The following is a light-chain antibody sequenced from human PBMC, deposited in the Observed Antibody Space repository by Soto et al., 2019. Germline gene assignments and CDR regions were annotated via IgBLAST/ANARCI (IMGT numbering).Light chain of an antibody. V-gene: IGKV1-39*01. CDR2: AAS. Sequence: DIQMTQSPSSLSASVGDRVTITCRASQTISSCLNWYQQKSGKAPKLLIYAASSLQSGVPSRFSGSGSGTDFTRTISSLQPEDFATYYCQQSHSIPYTFGQGTKLEIK. J-gene: IGKJ2*01. CDR3: QQSHSIPYT. CDR1: QTISSC.